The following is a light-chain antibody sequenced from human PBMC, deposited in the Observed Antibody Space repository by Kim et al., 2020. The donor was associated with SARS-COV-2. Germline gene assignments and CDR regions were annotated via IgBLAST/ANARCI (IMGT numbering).Light chain of an antibody. CDR1: NSDIVNNY. J-gene: IGLJ3*02. Sequence: QKVTITWSGSNSDIVNNYVSWYQQLPGAAPKLLIYDNDKRPSGIPDRFSGSKSGTSATLGITGLQTGDEAEYYCGTWDATLTSSVMFGGGTQLTVL. V-gene: IGLV1-51*01. CDR2: DND. CDR3: GTWDATLTSSVM.